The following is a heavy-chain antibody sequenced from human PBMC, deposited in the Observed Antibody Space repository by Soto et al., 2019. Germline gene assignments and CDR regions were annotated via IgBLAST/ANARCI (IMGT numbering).Heavy chain of an antibody. Sequence: PSETLSLTCTVSGGSISTYYWSWIRQPPGKGLEWIGYIYYSGSTNYNPSIKSRVTISVDTSKNQFSLNLSSVTAADTAVYYCARGGVASTATFDYWGQGTLVTVS. D-gene: IGHD2-15*01. V-gene: IGHV4-59*01. J-gene: IGHJ4*02. CDR2: IYYSGST. CDR3: ARGGVASTATFDY. CDR1: GGSISTYY.